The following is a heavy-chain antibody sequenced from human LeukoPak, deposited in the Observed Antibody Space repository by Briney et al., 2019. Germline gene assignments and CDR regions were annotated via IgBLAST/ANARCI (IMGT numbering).Heavy chain of an antibody. V-gene: IGHV4-30-4*08. J-gene: IGHJ5*01. CDR2: IYYSGST. CDR3: ARDAGRYFSP. CDR1: GGSISSGDYY. D-gene: IGHD3-9*01. Sequence: SETLSLTCTVSGGSISSGDYYWSWIRQPPGKGLEWIGYIYYSGSTYYNPSLKSRVTISVDTPKNQFSLKLSSVTAADTAVYYCARDAGRYFSPWGQGTLVTVSS.